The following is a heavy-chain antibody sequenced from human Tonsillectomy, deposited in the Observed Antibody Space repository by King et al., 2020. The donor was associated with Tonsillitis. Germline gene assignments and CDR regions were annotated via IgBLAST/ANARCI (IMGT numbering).Heavy chain of an antibody. CDR2: IKSKTDGGTT. J-gene: IGHJ6*03. D-gene: IGHD3-22*01. Sequence: VQLVESGGGLVKPGGSLRLSCAASGFTFSNAWMSWVRQAPGKGLEWVGRIKSKTDGGTTDYAAPGKGRFTISRDDSKNMLYLQMNSLKTEDTAVYYCTTDSQDYYDSSGYYYYYYMDVWGKGTTVTVSS. V-gene: IGHV3-15*01. CDR1: GFTFSNAW. CDR3: TTDSQDYYDSSGYYYYYYMDV.